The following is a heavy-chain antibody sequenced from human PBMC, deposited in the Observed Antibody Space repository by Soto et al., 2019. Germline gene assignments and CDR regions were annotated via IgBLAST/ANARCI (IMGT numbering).Heavy chain of an antibody. CDR3: AKVRASYLSASYFYYGLDV. V-gene: IGHV3-23*01. D-gene: IGHD3-10*01. CDR2: ISGSGSSV. J-gene: IGHJ6*02. CDR1: GFTFSHYV. Sequence: XGSLKLSCSASGFTFSHYVLSWVRQSPEMGLDWVSSISGSGSSVYVADSVRGRFIMSRDLSTNTVSLQMNSLRAEDTAVYYCAKVRASYLSASYFYYGLDVRGQGTTVTVSS.